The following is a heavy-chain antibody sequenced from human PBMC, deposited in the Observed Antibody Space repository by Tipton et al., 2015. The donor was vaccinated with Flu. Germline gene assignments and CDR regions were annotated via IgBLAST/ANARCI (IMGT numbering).Heavy chain of an antibody. J-gene: IGHJ4*02. CDR1: GGSFSGYY. V-gene: IGHV4-34*01. CDR3: ARGNIWGSYRSLPWD. CDR2: INHSGNT. D-gene: IGHD3-16*02. Sequence: TLSLTCAVYGGSFSGYYWSWIRQPPGKGLEWIGEINHSGNTNYNPSLKSRVTISVDTSKNQFPLKLSSVTAADTAVYCCARGNIWGSYRSLPWDWGQGTLATVSS.